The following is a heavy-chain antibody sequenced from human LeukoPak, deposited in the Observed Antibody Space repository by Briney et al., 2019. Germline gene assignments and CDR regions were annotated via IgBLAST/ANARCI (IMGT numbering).Heavy chain of an antibody. D-gene: IGHD6-19*01. V-gene: IGHV4-59*08. Sequence: SETLSLTCTVSGGSICSYYWTWIRQPPGKGLEWIGYIYSSGSTNYNPSFKSRVTISVDTSKNQFSLKLSSVTAADTAVYYCARRAVAENYFDYWGQGTLVTVSS. CDR3: ARRAVAENYFDY. J-gene: IGHJ4*02. CDR2: IYSSGST. CDR1: GGSICSYY.